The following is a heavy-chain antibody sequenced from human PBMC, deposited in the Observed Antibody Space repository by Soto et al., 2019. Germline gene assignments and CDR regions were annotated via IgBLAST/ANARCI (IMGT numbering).Heavy chain of an antibody. CDR1: GGTFSSYA. CDR2: IIPIFGTA. Sequence: GASVKVSCKASGGTFSSYAISWVRQAPGQGLEWMGGIIPIFGTANYAQKFQGRVTITADESTSTAYMELSSLRSEDTAVYYCAREISGYCTNGVCYGYWFDPWGQGTLVTVSS. J-gene: IGHJ5*02. V-gene: IGHV1-69*13. D-gene: IGHD2-8*01. CDR3: AREISGYCTNGVCYGYWFDP.